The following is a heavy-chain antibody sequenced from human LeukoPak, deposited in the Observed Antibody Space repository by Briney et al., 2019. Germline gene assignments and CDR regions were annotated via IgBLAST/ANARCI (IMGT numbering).Heavy chain of an antibody. CDR3: VRESAYNWFDT. J-gene: IGHJ5*02. CDR1: GGSFSGYY. V-gene: IGHV4-34*01. CDR2: INYSENT. Sequence: SETLSLTCAVYGGSFSGYYWSWIRQSPGEGLEWIGEINYSENTNYNPSLKSRVTMSIDTSKNHFSLNLRSVTAADTAVYYCVRESAYNWFDTWGQGTLVTVSS.